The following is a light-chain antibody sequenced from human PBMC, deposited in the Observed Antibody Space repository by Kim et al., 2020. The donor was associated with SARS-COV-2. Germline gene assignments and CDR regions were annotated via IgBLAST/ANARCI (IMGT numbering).Light chain of an antibody. CDR3: QSYDSSLSGYWV. V-gene: IGLV1-40*03. Sequence: VTFSCTGSGSNIGAGYDVHLYQQFPATAPQLHIYVNIHRPSGVPDRFSGSQSGASASLAITGLQAEDEADYYCQSYDSSLSGYWVFGGGTQLTVL. CDR2: VNI. J-gene: IGLJ3*02. CDR1: GSNIGAGYD.